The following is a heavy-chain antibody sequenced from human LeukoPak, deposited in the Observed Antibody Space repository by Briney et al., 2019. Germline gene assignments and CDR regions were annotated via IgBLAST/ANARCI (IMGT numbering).Heavy chain of an antibody. J-gene: IGHJ4*02. CDR2: ISGSGGST. D-gene: IGHD2-2*01. CDR3: ATVSYCSSTSCPGIDY. CDR1: GFTFSSYA. V-gene: IGHV3-23*01. Sequence: GGSLRLSCAASGFTFSSYAMSWVRQAPGKGLEWVSAISGSGGSTYYADSVKGRFTISRDNSKNTLYLQMNSLRAEDTAVYYCATVSYCSSTSCPGIDYWGQGTLVTVSS.